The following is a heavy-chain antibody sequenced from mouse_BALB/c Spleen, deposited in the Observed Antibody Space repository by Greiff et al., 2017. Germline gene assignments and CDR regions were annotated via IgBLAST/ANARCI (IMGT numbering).Heavy chain of an antibody. CDR2: INPSNGRT. J-gene: IGHJ2*01. Sequence: QVQLQQPGAELVKPGASVKLSCKASGYTFTSYWMHWVKQRPGQGLEWIGEINPSNGRTNYNAKFKSKATLTVDKSSSTAYMQLSSLTSEDSAVYYCARLDGYRYFDYWGQGTTLTVSS. CDR3: ARLDGYRYFDY. V-gene: IGHV1S81*02. CDR1: GYTFTSYW.